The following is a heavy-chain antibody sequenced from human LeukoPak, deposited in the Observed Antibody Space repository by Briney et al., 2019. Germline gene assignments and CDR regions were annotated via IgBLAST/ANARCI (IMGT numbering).Heavy chain of an antibody. Sequence: SETLSLTCTVSGXXISXTTYXXGXXXXXXXKXLXWIGTIYYSGRTYSGSTXYNPSLKSRVTISIDTSKDQFSLKLSSVTAADTAVYYCARGPAYHYFDYWGQGTLVTVSS. V-gene: IGHV4-39*01. CDR3: ARGPAYHYFDY. J-gene: IGHJ4*02. CDR1: GXXISXTTYX. D-gene: IGHD1-14*01. CDR2: IYYSGRTYSGST.